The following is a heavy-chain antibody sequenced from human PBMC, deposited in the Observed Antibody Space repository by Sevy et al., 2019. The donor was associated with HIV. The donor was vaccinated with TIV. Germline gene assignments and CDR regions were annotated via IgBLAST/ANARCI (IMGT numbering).Heavy chain of an antibody. J-gene: IGHJ6*02. D-gene: IGHD1-26*01. CDR2: IFPGDSDT. Sequence: GGSLRLSCKGSVYSFTTYWIGWVRQMPGKGLEWMGIIFPGDSDTRYSPSCQGQVTISADNSISTAYLQWSSLKASDTAMYYCARARGIPHYYYGMDVWGQGTTVTVSS. CDR1: VYSFTTYW. V-gene: IGHV5-51*01. CDR3: ARARGIPHYYYGMDV.